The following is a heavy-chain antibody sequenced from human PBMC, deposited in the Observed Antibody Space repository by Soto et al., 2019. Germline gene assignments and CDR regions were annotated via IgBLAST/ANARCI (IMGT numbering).Heavy chain of an antibody. D-gene: IGHD3-3*01. J-gene: IGHJ4*02. CDR2: ISGSGGST. V-gene: IGHV3-23*01. CDR1: GFTFSSYA. Sequence: EVQLLESGGGLVQPGGSLRLSCAASGFTFSSYAMSWVRQAPGKGLEWVSAISGSGGSTYYADSVKGRFTISRDNSKNSLYLQMNILRAEDTAVYYCAKDLNDFCCGYTIALYWGQGTLVTASS. CDR3: AKDLNDFCCGYTIALY.